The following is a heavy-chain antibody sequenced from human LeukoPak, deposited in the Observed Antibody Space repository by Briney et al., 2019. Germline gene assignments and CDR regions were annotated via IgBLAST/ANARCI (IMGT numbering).Heavy chain of an antibody. Sequence: PGGFLRLSCAASGFTVSSNYMSWVRQAPGKGLEWVSVIYSGGSTYYADSVEGRFTISRDNSKNTLYLQMNSLRAEDTAVYYCASWKYSSSSSGAYWGQGTLVTVSS. CDR2: IYSGGST. CDR3: ASWKYSSSSSGAY. CDR1: GFTVSSNY. J-gene: IGHJ4*02. V-gene: IGHV3-53*01. D-gene: IGHD6-6*01.